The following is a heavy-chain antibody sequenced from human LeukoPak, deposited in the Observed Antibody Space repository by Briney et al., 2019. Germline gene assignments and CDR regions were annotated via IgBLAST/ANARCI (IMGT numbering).Heavy chain of an antibody. J-gene: IGHJ4*02. Sequence: GGSLRLSCAVSGFTFSSNGMSWVRQAPGKGLEWVSAISGSGGTTAYADSVKGRFTISRDNSKNTLYLQMNSLRAEDTAVYYCARAPPCSGGSCYSGYFDCWGQGTLVTVSS. V-gene: IGHV3-23*01. D-gene: IGHD2-15*01. CDR3: ARAPPCSGGSCYSGYFDC. CDR2: ISGSGGTT. CDR1: GFTFSSNG.